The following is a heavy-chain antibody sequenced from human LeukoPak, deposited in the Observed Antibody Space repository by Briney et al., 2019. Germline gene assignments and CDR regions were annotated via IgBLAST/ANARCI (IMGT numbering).Heavy chain of an antibody. CDR2: INWNGGST. Sequence: GRSLRLSCAASGFTFDDYGMSWVRHAPGKGLEWVSGINWNGGSTGYADSVKGRFTISRDNAKNSLYLQINSLRAEDTALYYCARDEGAYGYNNWGQGTLVTVSS. CDR1: GFTFDDYG. V-gene: IGHV3-20*04. D-gene: IGHD5-24*01. CDR3: ARDEGAYGYNN. J-gene: IGHJ4*02.